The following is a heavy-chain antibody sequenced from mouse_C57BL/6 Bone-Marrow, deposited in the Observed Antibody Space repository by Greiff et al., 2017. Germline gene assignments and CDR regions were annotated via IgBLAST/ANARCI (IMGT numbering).Heavy chain of an antibody. CDR1: GYAFSSSW. CDR3: AFYGSSYVGFAY. V-gene: IGHV1-82*01. D-gene: IGHD1-1*01. Sequence: VQLQQSGPELVKPGASVKISCKASGYAFSSSWMNWVKQRPGKGLEWIGRIYPGDGDTNYNGKFKGKATRTADKSSSTAYMQLSSLTSEDSAVYFCAFYGSSYVGFAYWGQGTLVTVSA. CDR2: IYPGDGDT. J-gene: IGHJ3*01.